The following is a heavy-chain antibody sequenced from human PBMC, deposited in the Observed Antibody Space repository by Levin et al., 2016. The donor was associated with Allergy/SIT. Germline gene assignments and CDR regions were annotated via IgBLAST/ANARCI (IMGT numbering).Heavy chain of an antibody. CDR2: ITSSSSYI. Sequence: GESLKISCAASGFTFSSYSMNWVRQAPGKGLEWVSSITSSSSYIYYADSVKGRFTISRDNAKNSLYLQMNSLRAEDTAVYYCARGIEYSITGWFDPWGQGTLVTVSS. J-gene: IGHJ5*02. D-gene: IGHD6-6*01. CDR1: GFTFSSYS. V-gene: IGHV3-21*01. CDR3: ARGIEYSITGWFDP.